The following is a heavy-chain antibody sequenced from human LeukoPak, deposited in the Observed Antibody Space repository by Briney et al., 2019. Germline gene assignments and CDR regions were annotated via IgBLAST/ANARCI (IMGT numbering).Heavy chain of an antibody. V-gene: IGHV3-23*01. J-gene: IGHJ4*02. CDR3: AKDQLNRFCSGGHCSTTHDY. Sequence: GGSLRLSCSASGFTFSSYGMGWVRQAPGKGLEWVSAISGSRTSTYYADSVKGRFTISRDNSKNTLYLQMNSLRAEDTALYYCAKDQLNRFCSGGHCSTTHDYWGQGTLVTVSS. CDR2: ISGSRTST. D-gene: IGHD2-15*01. CDR1: GFTFSSYG.